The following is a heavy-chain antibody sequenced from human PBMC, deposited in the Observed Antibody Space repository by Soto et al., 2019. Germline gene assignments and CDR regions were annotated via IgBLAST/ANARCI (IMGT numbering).Heavy chain of an antibody. D-gene: IGHD3-9*01. Sequence: EVQLVESGGGLVKPGGSLRLSCAASGFTFSNAWMSWVRQAPGKGLEWVGRIKSKTDGGTTDYAAPVKGRCTSSRDDSKNTLYLQMNSLKTEDTAVYYCTTVYYDILTGYFDAEYFQHWGQGTLVTVSS. CDR2: IKSKTDGGTT. CDR1: GFTFSNAW. V-gene: IGHV3-15*01. J-gene: IGHJ1*01. CDR3: TTVYYDILTGYFDAEYFQH.